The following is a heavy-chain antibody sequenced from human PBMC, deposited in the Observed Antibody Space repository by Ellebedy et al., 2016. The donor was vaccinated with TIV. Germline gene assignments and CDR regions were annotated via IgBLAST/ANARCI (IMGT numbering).Heavy chain of an antibody. D-gene: IGHD2-2*01. CDR3: ARENCSRTSCYEDFDY. CDR2: ITSSGSAI. CDR1: GFNFSDYY. V-gene: IGHV3-11*01. J-gene: IGHJ4*02. Sequence: GESLKISXPASGFNFSDYYMSWIRQAPGKGLEWVSYITSSGSAIYYADSVKGRFTISRDNAKNLVFLQMNSLRAEDTAVYYCARENCSRTSCYEDFDYWGQGTLVTVSS.